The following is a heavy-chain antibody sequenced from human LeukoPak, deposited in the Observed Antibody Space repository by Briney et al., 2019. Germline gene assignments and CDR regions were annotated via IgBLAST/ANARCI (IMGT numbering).Heavy chain of an antibody. Sequence: GGSLRLSCAAPGFTFSSYAMSWVRQAPGKGLEWVSIISGSAGSTYYADSVKGRFTISRDNAKNSLYLQMNSLRAEDTAVYYCARDGLPHGYSGYGGYYFDYWGQGTLVTVSS. CDR2: ISGSAGST. J-gene: IGHJ4*02. CDR1: GFTFSSYA. D-gene: IGHD5-12*01. CDR3: ARDGLPHGYSGYGGYYFDY. V-gene: IGHV3-23*01.